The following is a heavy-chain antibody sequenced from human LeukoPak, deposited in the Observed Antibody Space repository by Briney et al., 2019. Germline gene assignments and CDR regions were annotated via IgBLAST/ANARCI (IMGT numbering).Heavy chain of an antibody. CDR2: IYSGGST. Sequence: QPGGSLRLSCAASGFTVSSNYMSWVRQAPGKGLEWVSVIYSGGSTYYADSVKGRFTISRDNSKNTLYLQMNSLRAEDTAVYYCARENYYDSSGYFDYWGQGTLVTVSS. CDR3: ARENYYDSSGYFDY. D-gene: IGHD3-22*01. CDR1: GFTVSSNY. J-gene: IGHJ4*02. V-gene: IGHV3-53*01.